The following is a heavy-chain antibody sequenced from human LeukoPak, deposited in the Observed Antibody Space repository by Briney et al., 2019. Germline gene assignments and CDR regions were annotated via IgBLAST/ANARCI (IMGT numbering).Heavy chain of an antibody. J-gene: IGHJ4*02. CDR3: ARAGYYDSSGYYCEFDY. Sequence: GGSLRLSCAASGFTFSSYSMNWVRQAPGKGPEWVSSISSSSYIYYADSVKGRFTISRDNAKDSLYLQMNSLRAEDTAVYYCARAGYYDSSGYYCEFDYWGQGTLVTVSS. CDR2: ISSSSYI. V-gene: IGHV3-21*01. CDR1: GFTFSSYS. D-gene: IGHD3-22*01.